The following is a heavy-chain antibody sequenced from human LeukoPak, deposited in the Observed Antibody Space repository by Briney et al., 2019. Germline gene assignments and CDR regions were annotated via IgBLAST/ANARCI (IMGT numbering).Heavy chain of an antibody. CDR3: AQSRSHYYYYYMDV. J-gene: IGHJ6*03. Sequence: GPTLSLPSEALTLTFSFSEWSLTPGGGGVAWIRQPQEKPREWLHLIYCDVCRGYSPSLKSRLTITKDTSKNQVVLTMTNMDPVDTATYYCAQSRSHYYYYYMDVRGNGTTVSVSS. CDR2: IYCDVCR. V-gene: IGHV2-5*02. CDR1: EWSLTPGGGG.